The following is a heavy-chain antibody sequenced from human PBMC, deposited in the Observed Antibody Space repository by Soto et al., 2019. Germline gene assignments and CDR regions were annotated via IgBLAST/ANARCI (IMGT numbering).Heavy chain of an antibody. CDR3: ARSRRDGYNCFDY. CDR1: GFTFSSYA. V-gene: IGHV3-30-3*01. D-gene: IGHD5-12*01. CDR2: ISYDGSNK. Sequence: QVPLVESGGGVVQPGRSLRLSCAASGFTFSSYAMHWVRQAPGKGLEWVAVISYDGSNKYYADSVKGRFTISRDNSKNTLYLQMNSLRAEDTAVYYCARSRRDGYNCFDYWGQGTLVTVSS. J-gene: IGHJ4*02.